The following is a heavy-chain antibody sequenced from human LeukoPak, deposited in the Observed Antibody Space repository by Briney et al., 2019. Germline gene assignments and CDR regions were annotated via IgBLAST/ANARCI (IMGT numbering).Heavy chain of an antibody. J-gene: IGHJ4*02. CDR2: IHTSGGT. Sequence: PSETLSLTCTVSGDSFGGYYWTRIRQPPGKGLEWIGYIHTSGGTNYNPSLKSRVTMSVDTSKNQFSLKLTSVTAADTAVYFCARQAYYSPSGSWTGFDFWGQGTLASVSS. D-gene: IGHD3-10*01. V-gene: IGHV4-4*09. CDR1: GDSFGGYY. CDR3: ARQAYYSPSGSWTGFDF.